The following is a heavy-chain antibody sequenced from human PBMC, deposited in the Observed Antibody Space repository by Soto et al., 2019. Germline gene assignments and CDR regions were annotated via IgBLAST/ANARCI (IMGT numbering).Heavy chain of an antibody. CDR2: MSSSSSTI. V-gene: IGHV3-48*01. J-gene: IGHJ5*02. CDR1: GFTFSSYS. D-gene: IGHD6-13*01. Sequence: EVPLVESGGGLVQPGGSLRLSCAASGFTFSSYSMNWVRQAPGKGLESVSYMSSSSSTIYYSDSVKGRFTISRDNAKNSLYLQMNSLRAEDTAVYYCARHPERIAEIGWFDPWGQGTLVTVSS. CDR3: ARHPERIAEIGWFDP.